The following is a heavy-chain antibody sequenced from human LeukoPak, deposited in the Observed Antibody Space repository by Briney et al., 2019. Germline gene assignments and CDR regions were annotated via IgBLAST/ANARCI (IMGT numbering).Heavy chain of an antibody. Sequence: PGGSLRLSCAASGFTFSSYWMSWVRQAPGKGLEWVANIKQDGSEKYYVDSVKGRFTISRDNAKNSLYLQMNSLRAEDTAVYYCARGRYYDSSGPTLYYFDYWGQGTLVTVSS. V-gene: IGHV3-7*01. J-gene: IGHJ4*02. CDR1: GFTFSSYW. CDR2: IKQDGSEK. CDR3: ARGRYYDSSGPTLYYFDY. D-gene: IGHD3-22*01.